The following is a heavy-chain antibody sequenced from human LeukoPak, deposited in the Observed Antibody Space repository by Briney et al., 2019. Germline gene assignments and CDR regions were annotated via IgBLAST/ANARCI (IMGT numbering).Heavy chain of an antibody. V-gene: IGHV3-23*01. CDR3: VRGISSPDY. D-gene: IGHD6-13*01. Sequence: GSLRLSCSASGFTFSSYPMSWVRQAPGKELEWVSAISVGGSTYYADSVRGRFTISRDNSKNTLYLQMNSLRVDDTGIYYCVRGISSPDYWGQGTLVTVSS. CDR1: GFTFSSYP. CDR2: ISVGGST. J-gene: IGHJ4*02.